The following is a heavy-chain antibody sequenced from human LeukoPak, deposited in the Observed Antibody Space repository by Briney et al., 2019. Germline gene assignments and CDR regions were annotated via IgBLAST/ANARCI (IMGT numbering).Heavy chain of an antibody. CDR2: INTDGSIT. Sequence: GGSLRLSCAASGFTFNNYWMHWVRQAPGKGLVWVSRINTDGSITTYADSVEGRFSGSRDNAKNTLYLQMNSLRDEDTAVYYCAKDSFGEWFGESNFDCWGQGTLVTVSS. CDR1: GFTFNNYW. CDR3: AKDSFGEWFGESNFDC. J-gene: IGHJ4*02. V-gene: IGHV3-74*03. D-gene: IGHD3-10*01.